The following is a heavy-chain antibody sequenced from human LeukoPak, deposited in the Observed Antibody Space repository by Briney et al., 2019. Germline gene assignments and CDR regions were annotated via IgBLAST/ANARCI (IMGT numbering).Heavy chain of an antibody. CDR1: GGSISSYY. J-gene: IGHJ5*02. Sequence: SETLSLTCTVSGGSISSYYWSWIRQPPGKGLEWIGYIYYSGSTNYNPSLKSRVTISVDTSKNQFSLKLSSVTAADTAAYYCARTRTDLYYDFWSGYHPPNWFDPWGQGTLVTVSS. CDR2: IYYSGST. D-gene: IGHD3-3*01. V-gene: IGHV4-59*01. CDR3: ARTRTDLYYDFWSGYHPPNWFDP.